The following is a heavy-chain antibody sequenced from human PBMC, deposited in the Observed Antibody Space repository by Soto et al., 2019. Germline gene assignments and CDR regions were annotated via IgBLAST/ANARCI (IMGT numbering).Heavy chain of an antibody. Sequence: PXDSLTISGKGSGYSFTSYWIGLVRQMPGKGLEWMGIIYPGDSDTRYSPSFQGQVTISADKSISTAYLQWRSLKASDTAMYYCASAPLSLGDGEIGMDVWGQGTTVTVPS. J-gene: IGHJ6*02. CDR1: GYSFTSYW. CDR3: ASAPLSLGDGEIGMDV. D-gene: IGHD3-16*01. CDR2: IYPGDSDT. V-gene: IGHV5-51*01.